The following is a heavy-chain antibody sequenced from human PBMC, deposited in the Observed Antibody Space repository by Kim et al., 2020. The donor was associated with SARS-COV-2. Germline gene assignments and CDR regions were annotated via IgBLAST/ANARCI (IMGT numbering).Heavy chain of an antibody. CDR2: VYSTGST. V-gene: IGHV4-59*01. CDR1: NDSLSNYY. J-gene: IGHJ4*02. Sequence: SETLSLTCTVSNDSLSNYYWSWIRQFPEKGLEWIGYVYSTGSTSYNPSFTDRVSIAIDKANSQFSLTLTSATAADTAVYYCARFPARKSTAWGQGTLVTVS. CDR3: ARFPARKSTA.